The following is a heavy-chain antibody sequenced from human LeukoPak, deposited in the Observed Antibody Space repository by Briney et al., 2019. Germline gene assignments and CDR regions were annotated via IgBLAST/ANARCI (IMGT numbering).Heavy chain of an antibody. Sequence: SETLSLTCTVSGGSISSSGQYWGWIRQPPGKGLEWIVTIYYSGSTYYNPSLKSRVTVSVDTSKNQFSLKLSSVTAADTAVYYCARQVQGVIRPDYWGQGTLVTVSS. D-gene: IGHD1-1*01. CDR2: IYYSGST. CDR1: GGSISSSGQY. CDR3: ARQVQGVIRPDY. J-gene: IGHJ4*02. V-gene: IGHV4-39*01.